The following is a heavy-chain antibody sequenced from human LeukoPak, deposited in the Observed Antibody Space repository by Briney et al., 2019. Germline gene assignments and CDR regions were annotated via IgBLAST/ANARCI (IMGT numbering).Heavy chain of an antibody. CDR3: ASSIVYCSSTSCYFN. J-gene: IGHJ1*01. D-gene: IGHD2-2*01. V-gene: IGHV1-2*02. CDR1: GYTFTGYF. Sequence: ASVKVSCKASGYTFTGYFMHWVRQAPGQGLEWMGWINPDSGGTNYAQKFQGRVTMTRDTSISTAYMELSRLRSDDTAVYYCASSIVYCSSTSCYFNWGQGTLVTVSS. CDR2: INPDSGGT.